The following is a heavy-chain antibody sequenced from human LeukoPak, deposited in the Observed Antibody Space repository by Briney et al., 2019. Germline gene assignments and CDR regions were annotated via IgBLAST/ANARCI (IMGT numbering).Heavy chain of an antibody. CDR1: GFTFDDYA. V-gene: IGHV3-9*01. CDR3: GKDISPGGLDY. J-gene: IGHJ4*02. D-gene: IGHD3-16*01. CDR2: ISWNSGSI. Sequence: GGSLRLSCAASGFTFDDYAMHWVRQAPGKGLEWVSGISWNSGSIGYADSVKGRFTISRDNAKNSLYLQMNSLRAEDTALYYCGKDISPGGLDYLGQGTLVTVSS.